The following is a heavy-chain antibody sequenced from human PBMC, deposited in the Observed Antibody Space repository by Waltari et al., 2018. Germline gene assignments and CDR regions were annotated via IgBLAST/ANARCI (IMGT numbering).Heavy chain of an antibody. CDR1: DYSIINGYY. J-gene: IGHJ5*02. CDR2: INYSVNR. V-gene: IGHV4-38-2*01. Sequence: RESGPGLVRTSETLSLNCDVSDYSIINGYYWGWIRQPPGKGLEWIASINYSVNRYINPLFESRVTISVDTSSNQFSLQLHSVTAADTAVYFCGRLGGSMTTYQTFRDHWGQGILVNVSS. CDR3: GRLGGSMTTYQTFRDH. D-gene: IGHD2-21*01.